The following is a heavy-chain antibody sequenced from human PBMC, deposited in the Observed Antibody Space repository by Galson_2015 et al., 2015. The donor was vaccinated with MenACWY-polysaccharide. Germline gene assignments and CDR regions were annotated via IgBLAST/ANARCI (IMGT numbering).Heavy chain of an antibody. CDR1: GYTFTSYG. Sequence: SVKVSCKASGYTFTSYGISWVRQAPGQGLEWMGWISAYNGNTKYAQNLQGRVTMTTDTSTSTAYMEVRSLRSDDTAVYYCTRVPHNDFWCAYPNYYYMDVWGKGTTVTVSS. CDR3: TRVPHNDFWCAYPNYYYMDV. J-gene: IGHJ6*03. CDR2: ISAYNGNT. D-gene: IGHD3-3*01. V-gene: IGHV1-18*01.